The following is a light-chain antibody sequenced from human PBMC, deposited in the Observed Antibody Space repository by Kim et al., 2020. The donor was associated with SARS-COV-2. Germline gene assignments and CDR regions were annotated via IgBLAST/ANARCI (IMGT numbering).Light chain of an antibody. V-gene: IGLV3-1*01. Sequence: SVSPGQTASITRSGDKLGNKYACWYQQKPGQSPVVVIYQDTKRPSGIPERFSGSNSGNTATLTISGTQAMDEADYYCQAWDSSTAVFGGGTQLTVL. CDR2: QDT. J-gene: IGLJ3*02. CDR1: KLGNKY. CDR3: QAWDSSTAV.